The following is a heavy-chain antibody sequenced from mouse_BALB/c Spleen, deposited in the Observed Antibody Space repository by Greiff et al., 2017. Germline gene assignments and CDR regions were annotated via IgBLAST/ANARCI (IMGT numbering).Heavy chain of an antibody. J-gene: IGHJ3*01. CDR1: GFTFSSYG. CDR3: ARHNGYYGAWFAY. CDR2: ISSGGSYT. Sequence: EVMLVESGGDLVKPGGSLKLSCAASGFTFSSYGMSWVRQTPDKRLEWVATISSGGSYTYYPDSVKGRFTISRDNAKNTLYLQMSSLKSEDTAMYYCARHNGYYGAWFAYWGQGTLVTVSA. V-gene: IGHV5-6*01. D-gene: IGHD2-3*01.